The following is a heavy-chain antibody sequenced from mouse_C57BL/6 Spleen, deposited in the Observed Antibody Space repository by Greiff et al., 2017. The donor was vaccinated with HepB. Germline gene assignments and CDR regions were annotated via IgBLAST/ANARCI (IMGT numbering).Heavy chain of an antibody. CDR1: GYTFTSYG. J-gene: IGHJ1*03. Sequence: VQLQQSGAELARPGASVKLSCKASGYTFTSYGISWVKQRTGQGLEWIGEIYPRSGNTYYNEKFKGKATLTADKSSSTAYMELRSLTSEDSAVYFCARQDLYYGSSHWYFDVWGTGTTVTVSS. CDR3: ARQDLYYGSSHWYFDV. V-gene: IGHV1-81*01. D-gene: IGHD1-1*01. CDR2: IYPRSGNT.